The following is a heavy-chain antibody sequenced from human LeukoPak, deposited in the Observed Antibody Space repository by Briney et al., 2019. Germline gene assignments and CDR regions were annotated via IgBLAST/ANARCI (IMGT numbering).Heavy chain of an antibody. D-gene: IGHD3-9*01. J-gene: IGHJ4*02. CDR3: ARSRLRYFDSDFDY. Sequence: PGGSLRLSCAASGFTFSSYWMSWVRQAPGKGLEWVANIKQDGSEKYYVDSVKGRFTISRDNAKNSLYLQMNSLRAEDTAVYYCARSRLRYFDSDFDYWGQGTLVTVSS. CDR2: IKQDGSEK. V-gene: IGHV3-7*01. CDR1: GFTFSSYW.